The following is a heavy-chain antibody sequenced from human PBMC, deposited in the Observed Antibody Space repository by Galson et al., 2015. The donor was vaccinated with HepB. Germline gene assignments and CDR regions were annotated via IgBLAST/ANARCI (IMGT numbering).Heavy chain of an antibody. D-gene: IGHD2-8*01. CDR2: TFYRYKWYN. Sequence: CAISGDSVSSDTAAWNWIRQSPSRGLEWLGRTFYRYKWYNEYAVSVKSRITISPDTPKNQLSLQLNSVTPEGTAVYYCARVSKGFGYCTTTTCNAFNSWGQVTLVTVSS. CDR1: GDSVSSDTAA. V-gene: IGHV6-1*01. J-gene: IGHJ4*02. CDR3: ARVSKGFGYCTTTTCNAFNS.